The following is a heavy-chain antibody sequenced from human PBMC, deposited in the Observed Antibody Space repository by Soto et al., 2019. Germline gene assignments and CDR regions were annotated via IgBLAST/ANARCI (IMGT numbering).Heavy chain of an antibody. CDR2: IYYSGST. Sequence: QVRLQESGPGLVKPSETLSLTCTVSGGSISGYYWSWVRQPPGKGLEWIGYIYYSGSTNYNPSLKSRVTMSVDSSKKQFYLKLSSVTAADTAVYYCARGSYGYNYWGQGTLVTVSS. CDR3: ARGSYGYNY. D-gene: IGHD5-18*01. V-gene: IGHV4-59*01. CDR1: GGSISGYY. J-gene: IGHJ4*02.